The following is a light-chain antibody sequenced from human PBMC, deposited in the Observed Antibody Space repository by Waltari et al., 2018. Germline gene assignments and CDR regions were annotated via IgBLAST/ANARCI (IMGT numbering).Light chain of an antibody. V-gene: IGKV3-11*01. J-gene: IGKJ2*01. CDR1: QSVSSY. CDR3: QQRSNWPYT. CDR2: NAS. Sequence: EIVLTQSPATLSLSPGERATLSCRASQSVSSYLAWYQQKPSKAPRLLIYNASNRATGIPARFSGSGSGTDFTLTISSLEPDDFAVYYCQQRSNWPYTFGQGTKLEIK.